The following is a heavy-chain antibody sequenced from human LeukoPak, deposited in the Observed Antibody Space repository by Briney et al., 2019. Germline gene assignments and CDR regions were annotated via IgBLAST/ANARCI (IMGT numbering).Heavy chain of an antibody. CDR1: GFTFVTYA. CDR3: AKALGSTIYHGLDV. J-gene: IGHJ6*02. D-gene: IGHD2-2*01. V-gene: IGHV3-23*01. Sequence: GGPLRLSCAASGFTFVTYAMTWVRQAPGKGREWFSTISYSGSVTNYPDSVQGRFTISRDNSKNTLYLQMNSLRAEDTAVYYCAKALGSTIYHGLDVWGRGTTVTVSS. CDR2: ISYSGSVT.